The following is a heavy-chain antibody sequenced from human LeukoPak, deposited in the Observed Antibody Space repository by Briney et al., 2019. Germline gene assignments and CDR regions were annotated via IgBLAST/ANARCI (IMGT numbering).Heavy chain of an antibody. V-gene: IGHV3-23*01. CDR2: ISGGGGST. Sequence: GGSLRLSCAASEFTFSSYAMSWVRQAPGKGLEWVSAISGGGGSTYYADSVKGRFTISRDNSKNTLYLQMNSLRAEDTAVYYCAKGGLQTLFYWGQGTLVTVSS. CDR3: AKGGLQTLFY. J-gene: IGHJ4*02. CDR1: EFTFSSYA. D-gene: IGHD4-11*01.